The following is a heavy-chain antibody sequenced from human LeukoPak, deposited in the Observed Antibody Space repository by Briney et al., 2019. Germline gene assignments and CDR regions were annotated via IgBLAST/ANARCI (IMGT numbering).Heavy chain of an antibody. Sequence: GGSLRLSCAASGFTFSSYSMNWVRQAPGKGLEWVSSISSSSSYIYYADSVKGRFTIPRGNAKNSLYLQMNSLRAEDTAVYYCAREKDTAMVLDYWGQGTLVTVSS. CDR2: ISSSSSYI. D-gene: IGHD5-18*01. V-gene: IGHV3-21*01. CDR3: AREKDTAMVLDY. J-gene: IGHJ4*02. CDR1: GFTFSSYS.